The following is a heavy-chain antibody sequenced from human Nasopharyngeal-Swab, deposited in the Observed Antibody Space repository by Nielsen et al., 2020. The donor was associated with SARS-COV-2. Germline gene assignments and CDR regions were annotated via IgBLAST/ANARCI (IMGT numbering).Heavy chain of an antibody. Sequence: GGSLRLSCAASGFTVSSNYMSWVRRAPGKGLEWVSVIYSGGSTYYADSVKGRFTIPRHNSKNTLYLQMNSLRAEDTAVYYCASSGIAAADIWGQGTMVTVSS. J-gene: IGHJ3*02. V-gene: IGHV3-53*04. CDR3: ASSGIAAADI. CDR1: GFTVSSNY. CDR2: IYSGGST. D-gene: IGHD6-13*01.